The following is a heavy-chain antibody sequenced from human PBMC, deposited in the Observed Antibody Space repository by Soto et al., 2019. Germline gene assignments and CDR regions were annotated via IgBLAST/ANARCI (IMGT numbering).Heavy chain of an antibody. J-gene: IGHJ5*02. D-gene: IGHD3-10*01. CDR2: IYYSGST. Sequence: SETLSLTCTVSGGSISSYYWSWIRPPPGKGLEWIGYIYYSGSTNYSPSLKSRVTISVDTSKNQFSLKLSSVTAADTAVYYCARGLVRGVLRKYNWFAPWGQGTLVTVSS. V-gene: IGHV4-59*08. CDR1: GGSISSYY. CDR3: ARGLVRGVLRKYNWFAP.